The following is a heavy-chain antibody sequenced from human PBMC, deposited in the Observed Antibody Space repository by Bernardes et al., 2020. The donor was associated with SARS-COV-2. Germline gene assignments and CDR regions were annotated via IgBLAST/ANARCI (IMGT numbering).Heavy chain of an antibody. CDR2: INHSGST. D-gene: IGHD5-18*01. J-gene: IGHJ4*02. V-gene: IGHV4-34*01. Sequence: SETLSLTCAVYGGSFSGYYWSWIRQPPGKGLEWIGEINHSGSTNYNPSLKSRVTISVDTSKNQFSLKLSSVTAADTAVYYCARDRLNWIRLWLRREYYFDYWGQGTLVTVSS. CDR1: GGSFSGYY. CDR3: ARDRLNWIRLWLRREYYFDY.